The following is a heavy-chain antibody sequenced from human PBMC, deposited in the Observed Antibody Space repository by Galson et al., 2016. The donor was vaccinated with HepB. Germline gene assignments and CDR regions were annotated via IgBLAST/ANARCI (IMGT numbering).Heavy chain of an antibody. V-gene: IGHV3-23*01. D-gene: IGHD3-10*01. Sequence: SLRLSCAASGFTFSIYGMSWLRQAPGKGLEWVSSIHYSGSNTHYADSVKGRFTISRDNSKNILFLQMNSLRVEDTAIYYCATRLWVGSLPAGWGQGTQVTVSS. CDR3: ATRLWVGSLPAG. J-gene: IGHJ4*02. CDR2: IHYSGSNT. CDR1: GFTFSIYG.